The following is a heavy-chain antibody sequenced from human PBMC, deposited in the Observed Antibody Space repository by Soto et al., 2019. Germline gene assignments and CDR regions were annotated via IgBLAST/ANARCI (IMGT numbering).Heavy chain of an antibody. Sequence: ASVKVSCKASGYTFTSYGISWVRQAPGQGLEWMGWISAYNGNINYAQKLQGRVTMTTDTSTSTAYLELRSLRSDDTAVYYCARPHQVVSSTFHFDYWGQGTLVTVSS. CDR2: ISAYNGNI. CDR1: GYTFTSYG. V-gene: IGHV1-18*01. D-gene: IGHD2-15*01. CDR3: ARPHQVVSSTFHFDY. J-gene: IGHJ4*02.